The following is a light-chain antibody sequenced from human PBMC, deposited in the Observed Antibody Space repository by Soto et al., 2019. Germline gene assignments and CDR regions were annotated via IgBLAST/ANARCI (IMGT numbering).Light chain of an antibody. CDR3: QHGYSTPLT. J-gene: IGKJ4*01. V-gene: IGKV1-39*01. Sequence: DIPMTQSPSSLSASVGDRVTITCRASQSISTYLHWYQQKPGKAPNLLLYAASTLQSGVPSRFSGSGSGTDFTLTISSLQPEDFATYFCQHGYSTPLTFGGGTKVDIK. CDR2: AAS. CDR1: QSISTY.